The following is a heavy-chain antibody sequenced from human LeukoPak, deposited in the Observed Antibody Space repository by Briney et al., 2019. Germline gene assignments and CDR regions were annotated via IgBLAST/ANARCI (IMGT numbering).Heavy chain of an antibody. D-gene: IGHD5-24*01. Sequence: GGSLRLSCAASGFTFTSYDMSWVRQAPGKGLEWVSYISSSGSTIYYADSVKGRFTISRDNAKNSLYLQMNSLRAEDTAIYYCTRDISRDGYNWRLCFRTWGQGTLVSVS. J-gene: IGHJ5*02. V-gene: IGHV3-48*03. CDR3: TRDISRDGYNWRLCFRT. CDR1: GFTFTSYD. CDR2: ISSSGSTI.